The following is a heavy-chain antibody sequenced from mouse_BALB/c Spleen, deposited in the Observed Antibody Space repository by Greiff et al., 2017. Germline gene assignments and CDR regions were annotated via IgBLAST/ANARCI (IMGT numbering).Heavy chain of an antibody. V-gene: IGHV1-67*01. CDR2: ISTYYGNT. D-gene: IGHD2-14*01. J-gene: IGHJ3*01. Sequence: VQVVESGPELVRPGVSVKISCKGSGYTFTDYAMHWVKQSHAKSLEWIGVISTYYGNTNYNQKFKGKATMTVDKSSSTAYMELARLTSEDSAIYYCARGDYRYASFAYWGQGTLVTVSA. CDR3: ARGDYRYASFAY. CDR1: GYTFTDYA.